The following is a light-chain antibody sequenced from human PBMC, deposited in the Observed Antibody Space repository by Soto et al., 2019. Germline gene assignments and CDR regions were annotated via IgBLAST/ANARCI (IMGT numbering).Light chain of an antibody. CDR1: SSNIGAGFD. V-gene: IGLV1-40*01. J-gene: IGLJ1*01. Sequence: QSVLTQPPSVSGAPGQRVTISCTGSSSNIGAGFDVHWYQQLPGTAPKLLIYRNYNRPSGVPDRFSVSKSGTSASLAITGLQAEDEAEYYCQSYDSSPVFGTGTKVTVL. CDR3: QSYDSSPV. CDR2: RNY.